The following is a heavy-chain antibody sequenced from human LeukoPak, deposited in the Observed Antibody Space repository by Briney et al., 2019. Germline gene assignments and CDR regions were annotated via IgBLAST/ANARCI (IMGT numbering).Heavy chain of an antibody. V-gene: IGHV3-11*01. D-gene: IGHD6-13*01. J-gene: IGHJ4*02. CDR2: ISGSGNTI. CDR1: GFSFNDYY. Sequence: GESLRLSCAASGFSFNDYYMTWIRQAPGKGLEWISYISGSGNTIYYADSMKGRFTISVDNAKHSLYLQMHSLRGDDTAVYYCARLMAAAADHWGQGALVIVSS. CDR3: ARLMAAAADH.